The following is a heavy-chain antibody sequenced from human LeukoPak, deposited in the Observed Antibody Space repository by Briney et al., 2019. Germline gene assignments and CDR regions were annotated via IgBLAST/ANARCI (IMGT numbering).Heavy chain of an antibody. Sequence: GGSLRLSCAASGFSFSSYGMHWVRQAPGKGLEWVAVISSDGSIDYYADSVRGRFTVSRDNSKNTLYLQVNSLRVEDTAVYYCTREGMGTTFSAWFDPWGQGTLVTVPS. CDR3: TREGMGTTFSAWFDP. D-gene: IGHD1-7*01. CDR1: GFSFSSYG. V-gene: IGHV3-30*03. CDR2: ISSDGSID. J-gene: IGHJ5*02.